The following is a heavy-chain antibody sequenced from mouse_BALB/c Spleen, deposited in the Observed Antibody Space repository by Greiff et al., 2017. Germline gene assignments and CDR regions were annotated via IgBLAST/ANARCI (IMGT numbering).Heavy chain of an antibody. CDR2: ISSGGGST. V-gene: IGHV5-12-1*01. J-gene: IGHJ2*01. CDR3: ARHGDYDVDY. D-gene: IGHD2-4*01. Sequence: EVQRVESGGGLVKPGGSLKLSCAASGFAFSSYDMSWVRQTPEKRLEWVAYISSGGGSTYYPDTVKGRFTISRDNAKNTLYLQMSSLKSEDTAMYYCARHGDYDVDYWGQGTTLTVSS. CDR1: GFAFSSYD.